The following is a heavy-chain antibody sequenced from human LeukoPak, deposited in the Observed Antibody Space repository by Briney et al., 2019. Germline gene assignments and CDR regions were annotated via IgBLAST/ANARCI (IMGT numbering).Heavy chain of an antibody. D-gene: IGHD3-22*01. CDR1: GYTFTSYG. J-gene: IGHJ6*02. V-gene: IGHV1-18*01. CDR2: ISAYNGNT. CDR3: ARNYYDSSGYYREDYYYYYGMDV. Sequence: ASVKVSCKASGYTFTSYGISWVRQAPGQGLEWMGWISAYNGNTNYAQKLQGRVTMTTDTSTSTAYMELSSLRSEDTAVYYCARNYYDSSGYYREDYYYYYGMDVWGQGTTVTVSS.